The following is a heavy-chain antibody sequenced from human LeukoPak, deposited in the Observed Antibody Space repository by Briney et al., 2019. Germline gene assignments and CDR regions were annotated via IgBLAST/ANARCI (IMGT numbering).Heavy chain of an antibody. V-gene: IGHV3-66*01. CDR1: GFTVSSNY. CDR3: ARVRPPYYFDY. Sequence: GGSLRLSCAASGFTVSSNYMSWVRQAPGKGLEWVSIIYSGGNTYYADSVKGRFSISRDNSKNTLYLQMNSLRAEDTAVYYCARVRPPYYFDYWGPRTLVTVSS. CDR2: IYSGGNT. J-gene: IGHJ4*02.